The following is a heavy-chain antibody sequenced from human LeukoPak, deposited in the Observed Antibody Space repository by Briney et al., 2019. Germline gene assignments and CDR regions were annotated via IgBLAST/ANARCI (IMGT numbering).Heavy chain of an antibody. CDR1: GGSISSSSYY. CDR2: IYYSGST. Sequence: SETQSLTCTVSGGSISSSSYYWGWIRQPPGKGLEWIGSIYYSGSTYYNPSLKSRVTISVDTSKNQFSLKLGSVTAADTAVYYCARSYYDSSGYYSYYFDYWGQGTLVTVSS. V-gene: IGHV4-39*07. J-gene: IGHJ4*02. CDR3: ARSYYDSSGYYSYYFDY. D-gene: IGHD3-22*01.